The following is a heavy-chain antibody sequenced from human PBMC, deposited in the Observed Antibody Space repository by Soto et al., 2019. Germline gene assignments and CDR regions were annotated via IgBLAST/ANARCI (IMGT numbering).Heavy chain of an antibody. CDR2: ISSNSAYI. V-gene: IGHV3-21*01. Sequence: LRLSCAASGFTFRSFTMNWVRQAPGKGLEWVSTISSNSAYIYYTDALRGRFTISRDNAKNSLHLQMNNLRAEDTAVYYCTRDVSRDSSARGWFDPWGPGTLVTVSS. CDR1: GFTFRSFT. D-gene: IGHD6-13*01. J-gene: IGHJ5*02. CDR3: TRDVSRDSSARGWFDP.